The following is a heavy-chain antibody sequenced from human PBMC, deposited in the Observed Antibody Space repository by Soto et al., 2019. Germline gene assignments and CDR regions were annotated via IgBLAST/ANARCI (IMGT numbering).Heavy chain of an antibody. CDR2: IYHSGST. CDR1: VASISSGGYY. V-gene: IGHV4-30-2*01. Sequence: SETLSLTCTVSVASISSGGYYWSWIRQHPGEGLEWIGYIYHSGSTYYNPSLKSRVTISVDRSKNQFSLKLSSVTAADTAVYYCARASNKRGYSYGPDYWGQGTLVTVSS. D-gene: IGHD5-18*01. J-gene: IGHJ4*02. CDR3: ARASNKRGYSYGPDY.